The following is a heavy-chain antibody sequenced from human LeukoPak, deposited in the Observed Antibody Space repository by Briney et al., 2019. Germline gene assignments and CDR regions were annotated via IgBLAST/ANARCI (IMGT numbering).Heavy chain of an antibody. J-gene: IGHJ4*02. D-gene: IGHD4-23*01. CDR1: GYSFTNYY. Sequence: GASVKVSCKASGYSFTNYYIHWVRQAPGQGLERMGIVNPSGGSTTYAQEFQGRVTMTRDTSTSTVYMDLSSLRSDDTAVYFCARGGRMTTVVTYYFDYWGQGTLVTVSS. CDR2: VNPSGGST. V-gene: IGHV1-46*01. CDR3: ARGGRMTTVVTYYFDY.